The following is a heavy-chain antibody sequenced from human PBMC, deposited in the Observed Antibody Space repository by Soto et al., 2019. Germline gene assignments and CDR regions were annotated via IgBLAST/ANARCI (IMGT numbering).Heavy chain of an antibody. V-gene: IGHV3-30*18. CDR2: ISYDGSNK. Sequence: VQLVESGGGVVQPGRSLRLSCAASGFTFSSYGMHWVRQAPGKGLEWVAVISYDGSNKYYADSVKGRFTISRDNSKNTLYLQMNSLRAEDTAVYYCAKTVAIAVAGTVDYWGQGTLVTVSS. J-gene: IGHJ4*02. D-gene: IGHD6-19*01. CDR1: GFTFSSYG. CDR3: AKTVAIAVAGTVDY.